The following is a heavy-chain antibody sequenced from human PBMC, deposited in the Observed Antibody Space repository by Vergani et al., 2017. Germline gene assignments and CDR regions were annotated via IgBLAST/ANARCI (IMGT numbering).Heavy chain of an antibody. V-gene: IGHV3-30*02. CDR3: ARSGYCAHGVCYMTYYYYMDV. CDR1: GFTFSSYG. Sequence: QVQLVESGGGVVQPGGSLRLSCAASGFTFSSYGMHWVRQAPDKGLEWVAFIRYDGSKEYYADSVKGRFTISRDNSKNTLYLQMNNLRAADTAVYYCARSGYCAHGVCYMTYYYYMDVWGKGTAVTVSS. J-gene: IGHJ6*03. D-gene: IGHD2-8*01. CDR2: IRYDGSKE.